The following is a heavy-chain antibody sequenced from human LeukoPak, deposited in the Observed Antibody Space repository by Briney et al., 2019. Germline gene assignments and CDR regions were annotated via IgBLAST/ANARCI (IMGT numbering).Heavy chain of an antibody. D-gene: IGHD2-2*01. CDR2: IYSGGTT. CDR3: ARASSDGVVPAATSFDC. J-gene: IGHJ4*02. CDR1: GLIVSGDY. V-gene: IGHV3-66*01. Sequence: PGGPLRLSCAASGLIVSGDYITWVRQAPGKGLEWVSVIYSGGTTYYADSVRGRFTISRDNSKNIWYLQMNSLRAEDTAVYYCARASSDGVVPAATSFDCWGQGTLVTVSS.